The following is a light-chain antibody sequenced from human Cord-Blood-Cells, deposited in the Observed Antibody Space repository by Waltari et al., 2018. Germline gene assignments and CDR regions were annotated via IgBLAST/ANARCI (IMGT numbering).Light chain of an antibody. CDR2: KAS. V-gene: IGKV1-5*03. J-gene: IGKJ2*01. Sequence: DIQMTQSPSTLSASVGDRVTITCRAKQSISSWLAWYQQKPGKAPKLLTYKASSLESGVPTRCSGSGSRTEFTLTISRLQADDFATYYCQQYNSYSYTFGQGTKLEIK. CDR3: QQYNSYSYT. CDR1: QSISSW.